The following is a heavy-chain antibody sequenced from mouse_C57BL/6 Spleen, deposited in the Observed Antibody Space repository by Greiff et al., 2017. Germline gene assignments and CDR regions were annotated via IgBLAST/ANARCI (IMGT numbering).Heavy chain of an antibody. CDR1: GYTFTSYW. V-gene: IGHV1-53*01. J-gene: IGHJ4*01. CDR3: ARWDFSHYYAMDY. D-gene: IGHD4-1*01. Sequence: VQLQQPGTELVKPGASVKLSCKASGYTFTSYWMHWVKQRPGQGLEWIGNINPSNGGTNYNEKFKSKATLTVDKSSSTAYMQLSSLTSEDSAVXYCARWDFSHYYAMDYWGQGTTVTVSS. CDR2: INPSNGGT.